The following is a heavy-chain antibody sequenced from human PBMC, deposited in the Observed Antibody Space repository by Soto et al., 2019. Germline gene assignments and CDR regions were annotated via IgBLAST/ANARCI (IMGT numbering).Heavy chain of an antibody. CDR3: ARADYEILTGSYAMDV. CDR1: GGSISSGYYY. D-gene: IGHD3-9*01. Sequence: SETLSLTCSVSGGSISSGYYYWSWIRQPPGKGLEWIGNIYYSGNTYYNPTLNSRATMSIDTSKNQFSPRLRSVTAADTAVYYCARADYEILTGSYAMDVWGQGTTVTVYS. CDR2: IYYSGNT. J-gene: IGHJ6*02. V-gene: IGHV4-30-4*01.